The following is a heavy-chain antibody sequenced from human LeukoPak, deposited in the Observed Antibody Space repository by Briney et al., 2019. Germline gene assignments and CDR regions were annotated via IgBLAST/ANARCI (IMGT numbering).Heavy chain of an antibody. CDR2: ISGGGST. Sequence: GGSLRLSCAASGFTVSSNHMSWVRQAPGKGLEWVSVISGGGSTYYADSVKGRFNISRDNSKNTMYLQMNSLRAEDTAVYYCARDSGTYDTSGYDSSNFDYWGQGTLVTVSS. CDR1: GFTVSSNH. J-gene: IGHJ4*02. D-gene: IGHD3-22*01. CDR3: ARDSGTYDTSGYDSSNFDY. V-gene: IGHV3-53*01.